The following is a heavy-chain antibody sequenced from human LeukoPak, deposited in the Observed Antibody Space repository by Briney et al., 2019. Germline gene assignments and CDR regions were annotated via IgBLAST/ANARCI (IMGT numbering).Heavy chain of an antibody. CDR1: GGSISNYY. D-gene: IGHD6-13*01. CDR3: TQQGIAEARFDY. J-gene: IGHJ4*02. Sequence: SETLSLTCTVSGGSISNYYWTWIRQPAGKGLEWIGRVYTTGTTNYNPSLKSRVTMSVDTSENQFSLKLSSVTAADTAVYCATQQGIAEARFDYWGQGTLVTVSS. CDR2: VYTTGTT. V-gene: IGHV4-4*07.